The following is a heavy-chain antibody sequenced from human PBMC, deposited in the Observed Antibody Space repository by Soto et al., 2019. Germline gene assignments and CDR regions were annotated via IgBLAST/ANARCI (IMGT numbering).Heavy chain of an antibody. CDR1: GYSFTSYW. Sequence: GESLTISCKGSGYSFTSYWISWVRQMPGKGLEWMGRIDPSDSYTNYSPSFQGHVTISADKSISTAYLQWSSLKASDTAMYYCARRRYYDSSGRSGAFDIWGQGTMVTVSS. J-gene: IGHJ3*02. CDR3: ARRRYYDSSGRSGAFDI. V-gene: IGHV5-10-1*01. D-gene: IGHD3-22*01. CDR2: IDPSDSYT.